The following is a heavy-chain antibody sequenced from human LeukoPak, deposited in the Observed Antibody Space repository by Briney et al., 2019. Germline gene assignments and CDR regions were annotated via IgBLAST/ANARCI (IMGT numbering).Heavy chain of an antibody. V-gene: IGHV4-30-2*01. CDR2: IYHSGST. Sequence: SETLSLTCTVSGGSISSGGYYWSWIRQPPGKGLEWIGYIYHSGSTYYNPSLKSRVTISVDRSKNQFSLKLSSVTAADTAVYSCAREAANGDQHNNNGFAPWGQGPLVTVPS. CDR1: GGSISSGGYY. CDR3: AREAANGDQHNNNGFAP. J-gene: IGHJ5*02. D-gene: IGHD2-2*01.